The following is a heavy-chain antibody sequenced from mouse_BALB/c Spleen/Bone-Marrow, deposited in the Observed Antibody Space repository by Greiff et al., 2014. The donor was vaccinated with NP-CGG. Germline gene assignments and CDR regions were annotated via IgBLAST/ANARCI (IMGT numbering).Heavy chain of an antibody. D-gene: IGHD1-1*01. CDR1: GFNIKDTY. Sequence: VQLKQSGAELVKPGASVKLSCTASGFNIKDTYMHWVKQRPEQGLEWIGRIDPANGNTKYDPKFQGKATITADTSSNTAYLQLSSLTSEDTAVYYCALSLRYYAMDYWGQGTSVTVSS. CDR3: ALSLRYYAMDY. CDR2: IDPANGNT. J-gene: IGHJ4*01. V-gene: IGHV14-3*02.